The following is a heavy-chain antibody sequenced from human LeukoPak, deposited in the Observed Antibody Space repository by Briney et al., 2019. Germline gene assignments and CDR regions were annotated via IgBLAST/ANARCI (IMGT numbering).Heavy chain of an antibody. CDR1: GYTFTKYA. V-gene: IGHV1-3*01. J-gene: IGHJ4*02. CDR3: ARGSSGYPHYFDY. Sequence: GASVKVSCKASGYTFTKYAIHWVRQAPGQRPEWMGWINAGNGNTKYSQKFQGRITITRDTSASTAYMELSSLRSEDTALYYCARGSSGYPHYFDYWGQGSLVTVSS. CDR2: INAGNGNT. D-gene: IGHD3-22*01.